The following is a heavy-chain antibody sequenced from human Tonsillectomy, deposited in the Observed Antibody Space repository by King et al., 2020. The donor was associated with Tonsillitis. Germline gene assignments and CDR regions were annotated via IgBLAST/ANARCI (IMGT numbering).Heavy chain of an antibody. CDR2: IKQDGSEK. CDR3: SRDPGRLYSGSFDAFDI. J-gene: IGHJ3*02. D-gene: IGHD1-26*01. CDR1: GFTFSSYW. V-gene: IGHV3-7*01. Sequence: VQLVESGGGLVQPGGSLRLSCAASGFTFSSYWMNWVRQAPGKGLEWVANIKQDGSEKYYVDSVKGRFTISRDNAKNSLYLQMNSLRVEDTAVYYCSRDPGRLYSGSFDAFDIWGQATMVTVSS.